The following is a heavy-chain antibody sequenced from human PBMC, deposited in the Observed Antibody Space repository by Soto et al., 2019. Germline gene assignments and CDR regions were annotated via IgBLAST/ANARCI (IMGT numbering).Heavy chain of an antibody. D-gene: IGHD2-2*01. CDR2: ITDSGDDT. CDR1: GFIFKKYA. Sequence: GALRHSCGGSGFIFKKYAMGWGRQAPGEGLEWVSAITDSGDDTYYIDSVKGRFTISRDNSKSTLYLQMNSLRAEDTAIYYCAKLGSSSWSPHYYFDYWGQGTLVTVSS. V-gene: IGHV3-23*01. J-gene: IGHJ4*02. CDR3: AKLGSSSWSPHYYFDY.